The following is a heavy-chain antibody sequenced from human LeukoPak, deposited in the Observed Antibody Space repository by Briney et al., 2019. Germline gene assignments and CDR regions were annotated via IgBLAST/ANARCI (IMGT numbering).Heavy chain of an antibody. Sequence: SETLSLTCTVSGGSISSHYWSWIRQPPGKGLEWIGYIYYSGSTNYNPSLKSRVTISVDTSKNQFSLKLSSVTAADTAVYYCARVYNWNDRYFDYWGQGTLVTVSS. CDR3: ARVYNWNDRYFDY. CDR2: IYYSGST. D-gene: IGHD1-1*01. CDR1: GGSISSHY. J-gene: IGHJ4*02. V-gene: IGHV4-59*11.